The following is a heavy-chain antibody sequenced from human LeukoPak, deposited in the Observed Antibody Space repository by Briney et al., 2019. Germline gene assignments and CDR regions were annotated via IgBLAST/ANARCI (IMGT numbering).Heavy chain of an antibody. Sequence: GGSLRLSCAASGFTFSSYEMNWVRQAPGKGLEWVSVISGSGGSTSYADSVKGRFTISRDDSKNTLYLQMNSLRAEDTAVYYCARDLGGSGNYYPYFDCWGQGTLVTVSS. D-gene: IGHD3-10*01. CDR3: ARDLGGSGNYYPYFDC. J-gene: IGHJ4*02. V-gene: IGHV3-23*01. CDR1: GFTFSSYE. CDR2: ISGSGGST.